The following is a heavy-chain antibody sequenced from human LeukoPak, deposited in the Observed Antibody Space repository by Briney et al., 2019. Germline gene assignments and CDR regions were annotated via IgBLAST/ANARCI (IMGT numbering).Heavy chain of an antibody. CDR3: ARRGPYQLPPYYYYGMDV. D-gene: IGHD2-2*01. CDR2: INHSGST. V-gene: IGHV4-34*01. CDR1: GGSFSGYC. Sequence: SETLSLTCAVYGGSFSGYCWSWIRQPPGKGLEWIGEINHSGSTNYNPSLKSRVTISVDTSKNQFSLKLSSVTAADTAVYYCARRGPYQLPPYYYYGMDVWGQGTTVTVSS. J-gene: IGHJ6*02.